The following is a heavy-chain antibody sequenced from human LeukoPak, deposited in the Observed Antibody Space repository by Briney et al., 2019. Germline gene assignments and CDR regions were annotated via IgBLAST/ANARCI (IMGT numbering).Heavy chain of an antibody. D-gene: IGHD6-6*01. CDR3: ATEEGIAARPVYFDY. CDR2: ISSSSSYI. V-gene: IGHV3-21*01. J-gene: IGHJ4*02. Sequence: PGGSLRLSCAASGFTFSSYSMNWVRQAPGKGLEWVSSISSSSSYIYYADSVKGRFTISRDNAKNSLYLQMNSLRAEDTAAYYCATEEGIAARPVYFDYWGQGTLVTVSS. CDR1: GFTFSSYS.